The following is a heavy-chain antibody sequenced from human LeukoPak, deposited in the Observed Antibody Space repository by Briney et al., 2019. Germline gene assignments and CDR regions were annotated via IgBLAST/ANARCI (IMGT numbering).Heavy chain of an antibody. CDR2: IYYSGST. CDR1: GGSISSSSYY. Sequence: KPSETLSLTCTVSGGSISSSSYYWGWIRQPPGKGLEWIGSIYYSGSTYYNPSLKSRVTISVDTSKNQFSLKLRSVTAADTAVYYCARLLAYCGGDCPNYFDYWGQGTLVTASS. D-gene: IGHD2-21*02. V-gene: IGHV4-39*07. CDR3: ARLLAYCGGDCPNYFDY. J-gene: IGHJ4*02.